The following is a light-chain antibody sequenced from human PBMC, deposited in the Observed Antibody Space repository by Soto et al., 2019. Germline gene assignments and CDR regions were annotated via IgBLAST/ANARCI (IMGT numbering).Light chain of an antibody. CDR1: QKIRSD. Sequence: DILMAQSPSTLSVSPAEIVTLSCRASQKIRSDLACYQQKPGQAPTLLMYGASIRATGVPARFSGSGSGTDFTLTISRLEPEDFAVYYCQQYGSSPPTFGQGTKVDIK. CDR2: GAS. V-gene: IGKV3-20*01. J-gene: IGKJ1*01. CDR3: QQYGSSPPT.